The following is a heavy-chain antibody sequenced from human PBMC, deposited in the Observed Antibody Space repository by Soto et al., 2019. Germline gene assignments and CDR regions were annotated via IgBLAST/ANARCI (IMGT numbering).Heavy chain of an antibody. CDR2: IYYSGST. J-gene: IGHJ6*02. CDR1: GDSMRSGGYY. CDR3: AREERPYGMDV. V-gene: IGHV4-31*03. Sequence: SETLSLTCTVSGDSMRSGGYYWTWIRQHPGKGLEWIGYIYYSGSTYYNPSLKSRVTISVDTSKNQFSLRLSSVTAADTAVYYCAREERPYGMDVWGQGTTVTVSS.